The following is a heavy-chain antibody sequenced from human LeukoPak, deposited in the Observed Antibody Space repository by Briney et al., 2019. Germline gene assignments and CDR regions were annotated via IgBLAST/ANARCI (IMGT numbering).Heavy chain of an antibody. J-gene: IGHJ3*02. D-gene: IGHD2-15*01. V-gene: IGHV1-8*02. Sequence: ASVKVSCKASGYTFTSYDINWVRQATGQGLEWMGWMNPNSGNTGYAQKLQGKVTMTTDTSTSTAYMELRSLRSDDTAVYYCARDDVVVVAAMFGNAFDIWGQGTMVTVSS. CDR2: MNPNSGNT. CDR1: GYTFTSYD. CDR3: ARDDVVVVAAMFGNAFDI.